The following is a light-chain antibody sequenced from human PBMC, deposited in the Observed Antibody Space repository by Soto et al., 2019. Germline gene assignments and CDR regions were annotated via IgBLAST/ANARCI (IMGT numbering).Light chain of an antibody. V-gene: IGKV3-20*01. CDR3: QQYVRSPPSWT. Sequence: EIVLTQSPATLSLSPGERATLSCRASQSFSSYLAWYQQKPGQAPRLLIYDASKRATGIPARFSGSGSGTDFTLTISRLEPEDFAVYYCQQYVRSPPSWTFGQGTKVEIK. CDR1: QSFSSY. J-gene: IGKJ1*01. CDR2: DAS.